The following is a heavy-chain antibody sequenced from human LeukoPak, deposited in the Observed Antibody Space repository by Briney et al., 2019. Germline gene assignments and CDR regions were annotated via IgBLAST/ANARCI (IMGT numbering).Heavy chain of an antibody. CDR2: INHSGST. CDR3: ARGITMIPYQH. Sequence: SETLSLTCAVYGGSFSGYYWSWIRQPPGKGLEWIGEINHSGSTNYNPSLKSRVTISVDTPKNQFSLKLSSVTAADTAVYYCARGITMIPYQHWGQGTLVTVSS. D-gene: IGHD3-22*01. CDR1: GGSFSGYY. V-gene: IGHV4-34*01. J-gene: IGHJ1*01.